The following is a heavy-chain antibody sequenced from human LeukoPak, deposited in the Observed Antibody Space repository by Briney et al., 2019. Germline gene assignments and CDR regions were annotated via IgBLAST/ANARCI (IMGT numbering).Heavy chain of an antibody. CDR3: SKMRRTHMSTNKN. Sequence: GGSESLLWAPSGFSYSILDMLWPRQAPGKGLEWVAFIRYDGSNKYYADSVKGRFTISRDNSKNTLYLQMSRLNAEDTAVTNISKMRRTHMSTNKNSGKGTLVTVSS. CDR2: IRYDGSNK. D-gene: IGHD2-2*01. J-gene: IGHJ4*02. CDR1: GFSYSILD. V-gene: IGHV3-30*02.